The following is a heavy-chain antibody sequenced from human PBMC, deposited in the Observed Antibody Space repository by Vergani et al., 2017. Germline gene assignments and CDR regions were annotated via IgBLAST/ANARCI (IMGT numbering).Heavy chain of an antibody. CDR3: ARDPKSDCSGGSCFSGWGAFDI. CDR1: GYSFRSNKW. J-gene: IGHJ3*02. D-gene: IGHD2-15*01. V-gene: IGHV4-4*03. CDR2: ISHSGST. Sequence: QVQLQESGPGLVKPPGTLSLTCAVSGYSFRSNKWWPLVRQSPGKTLEWIGEISHSGSTNYNPSLKGRVTLSLDTSKNQFSLRLSSVTAADTAVYYCARDPKSDCSGGSCFSGWGAFDIWGRGTTVTVSS.